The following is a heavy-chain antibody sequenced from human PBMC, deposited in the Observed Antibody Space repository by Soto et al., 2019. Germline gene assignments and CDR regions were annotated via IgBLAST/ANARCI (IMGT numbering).Heavy chain of an antibody. CDR1: GGTFSSYA. D-gene: IGHD3-22*01. CDR3: ARGFATMTVVAYHDAFDI. Sequence: SVKVSCKASGGTFSSYAISWVRQAPGQGLEWMGGIIPIFGTANYAQKFQGRVTITADESTSTAYMELSSLRSEDTAVYYCARGFATMTVVAYHDAFDIWGQGTMVTVSS. J-gene: IGHJ3*02. V-gene: IGHV1-69*13. CDR2: IIPIFGTA.